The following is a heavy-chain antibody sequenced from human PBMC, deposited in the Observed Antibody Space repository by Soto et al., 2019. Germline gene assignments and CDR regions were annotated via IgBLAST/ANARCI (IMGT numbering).Heavy chain of an antibody. V-gene: IGHV4-59*01. Sequence: PSETLSLTCTVSGGSISSYYWSWIRQPPGKGLEWIGYIYYSGSTNYNPSLKSRVTISVDTSKNQFSLKLSSVTAADTAVYYCARSYYDSSGYYYFFYWGQGTL. CDR1: GGSISSYY. CDR3: ARSYYDSSGYYYFFY. CDR2: IYYSGST. J-gene: IGHJ4*02. D-gene: IGHD3-22*01.